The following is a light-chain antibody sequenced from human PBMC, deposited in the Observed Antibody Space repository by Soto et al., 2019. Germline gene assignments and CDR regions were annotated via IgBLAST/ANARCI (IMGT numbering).Light chain of an antibody. CDR1: QSVSSNY. J-gene: IGKJ5*01. CDR2: GIS. Sequence: EIVFTQSPGTLSLSPGERATLSCRASQSVSSNYFAWYQQRPGQAPRLLIYGISSRETGIPDRFSGSGSGTEFTLTISRLEPEDFAVYYCQQYGSSTITFGQGTRLEIK. V-gene: IGKV3-20*01. CDR3: QQYGSSTIT.